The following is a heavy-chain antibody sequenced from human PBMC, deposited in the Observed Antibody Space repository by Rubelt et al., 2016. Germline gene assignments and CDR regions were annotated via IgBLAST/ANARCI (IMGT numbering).Heavy chain of an antibody. D-gene: IGHD3-3*01. V-gene: IGHV1-69*04. Sequence: KKPGSSVKVSCKASGGTFSSYAISWVRQAPGQGLEWMGRIIPILGIANYAQKFQGRVTITADKSTSTAYMELSSLRSEDTAVYYCARDLERITIFGVSRTAFDIWGQGTMVTVSS. J-gene: IGHJ3*02. CDR3: ARDLERITIFGVSRTAFDI. CDR2: IIPILGIA. CDR1: GGTFSSYA.